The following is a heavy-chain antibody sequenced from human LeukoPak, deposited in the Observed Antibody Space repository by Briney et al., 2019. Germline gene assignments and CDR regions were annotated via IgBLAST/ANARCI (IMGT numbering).Heavy chain of an antibody. V-gene: IGHV4-39*01. CDR2: IYYSGST. CDR1: GGSISSSSYY. J-gene: IGHJ3*02. CDR3: AKKTIVGATVDAFDI. Sequence: PSETLSLTCTVSGGSISSSSYYWGWIRQPPGKGLEWIGSIYYSGSTYYNPSLKSRVTISVDTSKNQFSLKLSSVTAADTAVYYCAKKTIVGATVDAFDIWGQGTMVTVSS. D-gene: IGHD1-26*01.